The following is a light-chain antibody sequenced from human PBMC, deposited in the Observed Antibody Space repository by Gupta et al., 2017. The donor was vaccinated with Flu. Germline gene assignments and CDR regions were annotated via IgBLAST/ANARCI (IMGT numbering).Light chain of an antibody. CDR3: QQWGT. V-gene: IGKV3-20*01. CDR1: QSVSSSY. CDR2: GAS. J-gene: IGKJ1*01. Sequence: EIVLTQSPGTLSLSPGERTTRTCRDSQSVSSSYLPLDQQKPGQATRLRLYGASSRATGITDRFSGSGSGTDFTRPISRLEPEDFVGYDGQQWGTFGQGTKVEIK.